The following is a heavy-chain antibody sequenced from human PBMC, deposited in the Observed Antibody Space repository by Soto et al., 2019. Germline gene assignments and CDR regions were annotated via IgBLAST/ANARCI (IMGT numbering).Heavy chain of an antibody. Sequence: QVQLQESGPGLVKPSGTLSLTCAVSGGSISSSNCWSWVRQPPGKGLEWIGEIHHSGSTNYNPSLKSRATTSVAKSKIQFSLKLSSVTAADTAVYYCARVEGRFYYGMDVWGQGTTVTVSS. CDR1: GGSISSSNC. J-gene: IGHJ6*02. V-gene: IGHV4-4*02. CDR3: ARVEGRFYYGMDV. CDR2: IHHSGST.